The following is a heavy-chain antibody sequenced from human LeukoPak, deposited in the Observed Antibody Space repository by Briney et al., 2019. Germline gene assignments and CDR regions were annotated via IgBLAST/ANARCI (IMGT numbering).Heavy chain of an antibody. J-gene: IGHJ5*02. CDR3: ARRAVTTNNWFDP. D-gene: IGHD4-17*01. V-gene: IGHV3-53*01. CDR1: GFTVSSNY. CDR2: ISNDGDT. Sequence: GGSLRLSCAASGFTVSSNYMSWVRQGPGKGLECVSVISNDGDTYYADSVKGRFTISRDNAKNSLYLQMNSLRAEDTAVYYCARRAVTTNNWFDPWGQGTLVTVSS.